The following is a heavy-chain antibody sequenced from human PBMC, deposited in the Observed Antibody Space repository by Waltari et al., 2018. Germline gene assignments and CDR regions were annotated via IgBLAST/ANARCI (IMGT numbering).Heavy chain of an antibody. J-gene: IGHJ4*02. CDR1: GFSFDDHA. CDR2: ISWNSGSI. CDR3: VVVVAATGDY. V-gene: IGHV3-9*01. D-gene: IGHD2-15*01. Sequence: EVQLVESGGGLVQPGRSLRLSCAAPGFSFDDHAMHWVRQAPGKGLEWVSGISWNSGSIGYADSVKGRVTISRDNAKNSLYLQMNSLRAEDTALYYCVVVVAATGDYWGQGTLVTVSS.